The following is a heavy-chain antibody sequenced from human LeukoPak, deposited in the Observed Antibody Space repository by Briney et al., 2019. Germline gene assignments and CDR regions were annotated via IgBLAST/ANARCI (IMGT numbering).Heavy chain of an antibody. CDR2: IIPIFGTA. J-gene: IGHJ6*03. D-gene: IGHD5-12*01. CDR1: GGTFSSYA. CDR3: ASELRTVGYYYMDV. Sequence: SVKVSCMASGGTFSSYAISWVRQAPGQALEWMGGIIPIFGTANYAQKFQGRVTITADESTSTAYMELSSLRSEDTAVYYCASELRTVGYYYMDVWGKGTTVTVPS. V-gene: IGHV1-69*13.